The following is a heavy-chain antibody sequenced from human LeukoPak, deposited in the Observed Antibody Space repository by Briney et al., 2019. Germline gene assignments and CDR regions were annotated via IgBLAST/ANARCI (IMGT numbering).Heavy chain of an antibody. CDR3: ARARYSTSSPIDY. CDR1: GGSISSGGYC. Sequence: SQTLSLTCTVSGGSISSGGYCWSWIRQPPGKGLEWIGYIHHSGNTYYNPSLKSQVTISVDRSKNQFSLKLGSVTAADTAVYYCARARYSTSSPIDYWGQGTLVTVS. J-gene: IGHJ4*02. V-gene: IGHV4-30-2*01. D-gene: IGHD6-6*01. CDR2: IHHSGNT.